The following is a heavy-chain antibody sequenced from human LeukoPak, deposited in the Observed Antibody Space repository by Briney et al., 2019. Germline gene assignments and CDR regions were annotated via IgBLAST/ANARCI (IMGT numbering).Heavy chain of an antibody. CDR3: AGTYSSSLSGYNWFDP. J-gene: IGHJ5*02. Sequence: SETLSLTCTVSGGSISSSSYYWGWIRQPPGKGLEWIGSIYYSGSTYYNPSLKSRVTISVDTSKNQFSLKLSSVTAADTAVYYCAGTYSSSLSGYNWFDPWGQGTLVTVSS. CDR1: GGSISSSSYY. CDR2: IYYSGST. D-gene: IGHD6-6*01. V-gene: IGHV4-39*07.